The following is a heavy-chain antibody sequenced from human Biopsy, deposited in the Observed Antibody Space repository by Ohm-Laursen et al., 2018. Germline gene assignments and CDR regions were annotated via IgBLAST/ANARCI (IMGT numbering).Heavy chain of an antibody. J-gene: IGHJ4*02. CDR1: GGSISSRNHY. CDR2: VYYSGST. V-gene: IGHV4-39*01. Sequence: GTLSLTCCVSGGSISSRNHYWGWLRQPPGKGLEWIGHVYYSGSTFYNSSLESRVTVSVDTSKNQFHLRLTSMGASDKAVYYCARHSLDDFWSGAHYYFDYWGLGTLVTVSS. D-gene: IGHD3-3*01. CDR3: ARHSLDDFWSGAHYYFDY.